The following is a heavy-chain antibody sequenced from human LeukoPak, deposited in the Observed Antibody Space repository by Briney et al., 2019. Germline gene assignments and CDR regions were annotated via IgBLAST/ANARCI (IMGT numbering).Heavy chain of an antibody. CDR1: GYTFTSYG. CDR3: ARDRGVLRYFDWLLSDFDY. Sequence: ASVKVSCKASGYTFTSYGISWVRQAPGQGLEWMGWISAYNGNTNCAQKLQGRVTMTTDTSTSTAYMELRSLRSDDTAVYYCARDRGVLRYFDWLLSDFDYWGQGTLVTVSS. J-gene: IGHJ4*02. CDR2: ISAYNGNT. V-gene: IGHV1-18*01. D-gene: IGHD3-9*01.